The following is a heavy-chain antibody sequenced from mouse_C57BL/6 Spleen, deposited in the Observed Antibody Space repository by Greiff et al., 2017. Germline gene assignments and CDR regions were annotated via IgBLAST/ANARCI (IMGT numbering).Heavy chain of an antibody. J-gene: IGHJ2*01. CDR3: ARWVFDY. V-gene: IGHV1-66*01. CDR1: GYSFTSSY. CDR2: IYPGSGNT. Sequence: VKLMESGPELVKPGASVKISCKASGYSFTSSYIHWVKQRPGQGLEWIGWIYPGSGNTKYNEKFKGKATLTADTSSSTAYMQLSSLTSEDSAVYYCARWVFDYWGQGTTLTVSS.